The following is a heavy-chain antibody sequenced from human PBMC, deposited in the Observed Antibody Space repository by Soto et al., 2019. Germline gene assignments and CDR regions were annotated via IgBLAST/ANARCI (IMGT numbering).Heavy chain of an antibody. V-gene: IGHV3-15*07. CDR1: GFTFSNAW. D-gene: IGHD6-6*01. J-gene: IGHJ4*02. Sequence: GGSLRLSCAASGFTFSNAWINWVRQAPGKGLEWVGRIKSKTDGGTTDYAEPVKGRFAISRDDSNNMVYLQMNSLRAEDTAVYYCAKETSIATYFDYWGQGTLVTVSS. CDR3: AKETSIATYFDY. CDR2: IKSKTDGGTT.